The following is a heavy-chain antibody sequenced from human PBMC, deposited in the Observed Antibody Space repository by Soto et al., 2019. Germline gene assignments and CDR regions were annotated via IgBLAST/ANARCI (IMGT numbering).Heavy chain of an antibody. D-gene: IGHD5-18*01. J-gene: IGHJ4*02. CDR3: ARGSPAMATDYFFDY. V-gene: IGHV4-59*01. Sequence: SGTLSLTCTVSGGSISGYYWNWIRQPPGKGLEWIGFIYYSGNTNYNPSLKSRVTISIDSSKNQFSLKLTSVTAADTAVYFCARGSPAMATDYFFDYWGQGTQVTVSS. CDR1: GGSISGYY. CDR2: IYYSGNT.